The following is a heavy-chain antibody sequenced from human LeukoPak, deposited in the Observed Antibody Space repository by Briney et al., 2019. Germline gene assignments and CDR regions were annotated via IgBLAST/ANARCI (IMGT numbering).Heavy chain of an antibody. V-gene: IGHV4-30-4*01. D-gene: IGHD2/OR15-2a*01. J-gene: IGHJ4*02. CDR1: GDSISSGDHY. CDR3: ARAAAATNSWYYFDY. Sequence: PQTLSLTCAVSGDSISSGDHYWSWIRQPPGTGLEWIGYIHHSGNTHYNPSLRSRAIISVDMSKNQFSLSLNSLTAADSAVYYCARAAAATNSWYYFDYWGRGTQVTVSS. CDR2: IHHSGNT.